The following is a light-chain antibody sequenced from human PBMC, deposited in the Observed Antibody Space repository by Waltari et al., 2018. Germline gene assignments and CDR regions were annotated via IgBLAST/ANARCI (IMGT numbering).Light chain of an antibody. CDR2: DAS. CDR3: QQRSNWPIT. CDR1: QRVSSY. J-gene: IGKJ5*01. Sequence: EIVLTQSPATLSLSPGERATLSCRASQRVSSYLAWYQQKPGQAPRPLIYDASNRATGIPARFSGSGSGTDFTLTISSLEPEDFAVYYCQQRSNWPITFGQGTRLEIK. V-gene: IGKV3-11*01.